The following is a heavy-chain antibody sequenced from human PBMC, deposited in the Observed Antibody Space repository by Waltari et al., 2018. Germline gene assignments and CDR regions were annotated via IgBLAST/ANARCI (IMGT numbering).Heavy chain of an antibody. CDR2: NTPILGTA. J-gene: IGHJ4*02. Sequence: QVQLVQSGAEVKKPGSSVKVSCKASGGTFSSYAIRWVRQAPGQGLEWMGGNTPILGTANYAPKFQGRVTITADKSTSTAYMELSSLRSEDTAVYYCATSITMGCNDYWGQGTLVTVSS. CDR3: ATSITMGCNDY. CDR1: GGTFSSYA. D-gene: IGHD3-10*01. V-gene: IGHV1-69*14.